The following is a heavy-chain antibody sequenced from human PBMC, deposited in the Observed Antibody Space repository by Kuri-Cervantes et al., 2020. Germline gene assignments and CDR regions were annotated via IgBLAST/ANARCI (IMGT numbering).Heavy chain of an antibody. CDR1: GFTFSSYG. CDR2: ISYDGSNK. CDR3: ANDRGGSA. J-gene: IGHJ5*02. D-gene: IGHD3-10*01. V-gene: IGHV3-30*18. Sequence: GESLKISCAASGFTFSSYGMHRVRQAPGKGLEWVAVISYDGSNKYYADSVKGRFTISRDNSKSTLYLQMNSLRAEDTAVYYCANDRGGSAWGQGTLVTVSS.